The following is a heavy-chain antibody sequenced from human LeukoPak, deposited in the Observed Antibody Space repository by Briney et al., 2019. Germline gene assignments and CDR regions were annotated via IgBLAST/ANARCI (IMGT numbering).Heavy chain of an antibody. CDR3: ARGRAVLGVVKSYYYYGMDV. CDR2: MSPNSGNT. J-gene: IGHJ6*02. D-gene: IGHD3-3*01. V-gene: IGHV1-8*01. CDR1: GYTFTSYD. Sequence: ASVKVSCKASGYTFTSYDINWVRQATGQGLEWMGWMSPNSGNTGYAQKFQGRVTMTRNTSISTAYMELSSLRSEDTAVYYCARGRAVLGVVKSYYYYGMDVWGQGPRSPSP.